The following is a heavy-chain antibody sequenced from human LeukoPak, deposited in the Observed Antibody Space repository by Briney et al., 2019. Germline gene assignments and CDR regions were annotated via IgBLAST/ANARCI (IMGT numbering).Heavy chain of an antibody. V-gene: IGHV3-30-3*01. CDR2: ISYDGSNK. D-gene: IGHD3-3*01. J-gene: IGHJ6*02. CDR3: ARDPPVRIRFLEWLLPPAYYYYYGMDV. CDR1: GFTFSSYA. Sequence: GGSLRLSCAASGFTFSSYAMHWVRQAPGKGLEWVAVISYDGSNKYYADSVKGRFTISRDNSKNTLYLQMNSLRAEDTAVYHCARDPPVRIRFLEWLLPPAYYYYYGMDVWGQGTTVTVSS.